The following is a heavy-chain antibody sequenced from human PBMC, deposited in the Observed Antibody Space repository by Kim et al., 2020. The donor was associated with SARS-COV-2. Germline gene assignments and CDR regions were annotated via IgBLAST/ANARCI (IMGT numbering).Heavy chain of an antibody. J-gene: IGHJ4*02. V-gene: IGHV3-64*01. D-gene: IGHD3-22*01. Sequence: LSLTCAASGFTFSSYAMHWVRQAPGKGLEYVSAISSNGGSTYYANSVKGRFTISRDNSKNTLYLQMGSLRAEDMAVYYCARDLYYDSSGYYGVDYWGQGTLVTVSS. CDR3: ARDLYYDSSGYYGVDY. CDR2: ISSNGGST. CDR1: GFTFSSYA.